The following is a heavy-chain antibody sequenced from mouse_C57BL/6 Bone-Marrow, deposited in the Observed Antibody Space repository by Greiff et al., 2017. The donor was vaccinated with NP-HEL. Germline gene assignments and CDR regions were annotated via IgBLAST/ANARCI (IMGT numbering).Heavy chain of an antibody. V-gene: IGHV1-55*01. CDR3: ARSGYYGMMDY. D-gene: IGHD1-1*01. J-gene: IGHJ4*01. CDR1: VCTFSRSL. Sequence: QVQLQQPGAVLVDTGASVPMSYETSVCTFSRSLLTWLQRRPGQALVRINAVCPGSGSYNFTERFRSKATLTVETSSSTAYMQLSSLTSEDSAVYYWARSGYYGMMDYWGQGTSATVSS. CDR2: VCPGSGSY.